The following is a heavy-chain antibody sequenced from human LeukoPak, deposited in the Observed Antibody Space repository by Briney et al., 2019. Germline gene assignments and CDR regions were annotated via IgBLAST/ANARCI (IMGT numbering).Heavy chain of an antibody. D-gene: IGHD5-12*01. CDR1: GFTFGSYA. V-gene: IGHV3-23*01. Sequence: GGSLRLSCAASGFTFGSYAMSWVRQAPGKGLEWVSAISGSGGSTYYADSVKGRFTISRDNSKNTLYLQMNSLRAEDTAVYYCANHIVATMVPFDYWGQGTLVTVSS. CDR3: ANHIVATMVPFDY. CDR2: ISGSGGST. J-gene: IGHJ4*02.